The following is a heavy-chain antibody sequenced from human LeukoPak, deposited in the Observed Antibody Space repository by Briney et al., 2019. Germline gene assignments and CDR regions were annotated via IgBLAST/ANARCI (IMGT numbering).Heavy chain of an antibody. CDR2: IDSGVSST. CDR3: TRGRYYFDI. J-gene: IGHJ4*02. V-gene: IGHV3-74*01. D-gene: IGHD4-17*01. Sequence: GGSLRLSCAASGFTFSSYWMHWVRQAPGKGLVWVSRIDSGVSSTIYADSVRGRFTISRDNAKNTLYLQMNSLRVEDTAVYYCTRGRYYFDIWGQGTLVIVSS. CDR1: GFTFSSYW.